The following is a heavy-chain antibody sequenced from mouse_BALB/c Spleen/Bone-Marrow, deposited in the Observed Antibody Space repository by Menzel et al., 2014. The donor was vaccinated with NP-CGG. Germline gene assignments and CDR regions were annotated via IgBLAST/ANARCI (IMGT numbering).Heavy chain of an antibody. V-gene: IGHV1-5*01. D-gene: IGHD3-1*01. CDR1: GYTFTSYW. CDR3: TTLARNYFDY. Sequence: VQLKESGTVLARPGASVKMSCKASGYTFTSYWMHWVKQRPGQGLEWIGTIYPGNSDTTYNQKFKGKAKPTAVTSTSTAYMELSSLTNEDSAVYYCTTLARNYFDYWGQGTTLTVSS. J-gene: IGHJ2*01. CDR2: IYPGNSDT.